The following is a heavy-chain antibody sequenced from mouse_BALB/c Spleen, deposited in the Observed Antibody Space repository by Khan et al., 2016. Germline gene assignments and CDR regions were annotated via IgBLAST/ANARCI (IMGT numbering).Heavy chain of an antibody. V-gene: IGHV1-66*01. Sequence: QVQLQESGPELVKPGASVKLSCKASGYSFTSYYIHWVKQRPGQGLEGMGWIFPGSGNTKYNEKLKGKATLTADTSSSTAYMQLSSLTSEDSAGDFCARSYYSANPYYVDSWGQGTTLTVSS. CDR3: ARSYYSANPYYVDS. CDR2: IFPGSGNT. CDR1: GYSFTSYY. D-gene: IGHD1-1*01. J-gene: IGHJ2*01.